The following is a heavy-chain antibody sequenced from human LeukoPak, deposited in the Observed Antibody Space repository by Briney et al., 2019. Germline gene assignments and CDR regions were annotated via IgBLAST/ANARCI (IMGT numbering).Heavy chain of an antibody. Sequence: ASVKVSCKVSGYTLTELSVHWVRQAPGKGLEWMGGFDPEDGETIYAQKFQGRVTMTEDTSTDTAYMELSSLRSEDTAVYYCATLGWGLLQPVAVDYWGQGTLVTVSS. CDR1: GYTLTELS. CDR2: FDPEDGET. V-gene: IGHV1-24*01. D-gene: IGHD1-26*01. J-gene: IGHJ4*02. CDR3: ATLGWGLLQPVAVDY.